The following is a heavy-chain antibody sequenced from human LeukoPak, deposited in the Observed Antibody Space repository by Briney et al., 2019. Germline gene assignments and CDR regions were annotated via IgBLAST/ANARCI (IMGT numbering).Heavy chain of an antibody. D-gene: IGHD1-26*01. Sequence: GGSLRPSCAASGFTFSGYGMHWVRQAPGKGLEWVAVIWYDGSNKFYADSVQGRFTISRDNSKNTLYLQMNSLRADDTAVYYCATENSGSYYGYFDSWGQGTLVTVSS. J-gene: IGHJ4*03. CDR2: IWYDGSNK. V-gene: IGHV3-33*01. CDR1: GFTFSGYG. CDR3: ATENSGSYYGYFDS.